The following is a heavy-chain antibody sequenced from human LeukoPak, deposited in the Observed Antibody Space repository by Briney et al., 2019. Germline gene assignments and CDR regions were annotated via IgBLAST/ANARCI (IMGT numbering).Heavy chain of an antibody. D-gene: IGHD6-25*01. V-gene: IGHV4-59*01. CDR2: IRYSGRT. CDR3: ARQGGGFWYFDL. J-gene: IGHJ2*01. CDR1: DDSISRDF. Sequence: SETLSLTCTASDDSISRDFWTWIRQPPGKGLEWIGYIRYSGRTEYNPSLKSRVTISIQTSKNQFSLKLTSVTAADTAVYYCARQGGGFWYFDLWGRGTLVTVSS.